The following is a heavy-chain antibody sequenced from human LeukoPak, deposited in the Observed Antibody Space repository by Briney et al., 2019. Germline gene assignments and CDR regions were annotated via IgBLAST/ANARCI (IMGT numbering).Heavy chain of an antibody. Sequence: ASVKVSCKASGYTFTGYYMHWVRQARGQGLEWMGWINPNSGGTNYAQKFQGRVTMTRDTSISTAYMELSRLRSDDTAVYYCARGLRFLEWLDPYYMDVWGKGTTVTVSS. D-gene: IGHD3-3*01. J-gene: IGHJ6*03. CDR2: INPNSGGT. CDR1: GYTFTGYY. V-gene: IGHV1-2*02. CDR3: ARGLRFLEWLDPYYMDV.